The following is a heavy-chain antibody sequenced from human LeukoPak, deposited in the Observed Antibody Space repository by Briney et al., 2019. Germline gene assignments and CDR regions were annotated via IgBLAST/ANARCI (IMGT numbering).Heavy chain of an antibody. CDR3: ARSDYGDYGLY. J-gene: IGHJ4*02. CDR1: GFIFSSYN. Sequence: GGSLRLSCAASGFIFSSYNINWVRQAPGKGLEWVSSISSSSTYIYYADSVKGRFTISRDNAKNTLYLQMNSLRAEDTAVYYCARSDYGDYGLYWGQGTLVTVSS. D-gene: IGHD4-17*01. V-gene: IGHV3-21*01. CDR2: ISSSSTYI.